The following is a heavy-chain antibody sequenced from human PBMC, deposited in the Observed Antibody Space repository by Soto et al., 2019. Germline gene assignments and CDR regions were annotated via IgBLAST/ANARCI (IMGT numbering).Heavy chain of an antibody. CDR1: GFTFSSYA. D-gene: IGHD1-26*01. J-gene: IGHJ4*02. CDR2: ISYDGSNK. CDR3: ARDEDHSGSYPGY. Sequence: HPGGSLRLSCAASGFTFSSYAMHWVRQAPGKGLEWVAVISYDGSNKYYADSVKGRFTISRDNSKNTLYLQMNSLRAEDTAVYYCARDEDHSGSYPGYWGQGTLVTVSS. V-gene: IGHV3-30-3*01.